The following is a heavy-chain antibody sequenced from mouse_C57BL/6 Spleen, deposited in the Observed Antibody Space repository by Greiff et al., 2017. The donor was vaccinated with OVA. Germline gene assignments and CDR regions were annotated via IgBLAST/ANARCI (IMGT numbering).Heavy chain of an antibody. CDR2: IDPETGGT. CDR1: GYTFTDYE. CDR3: TRGITTRYFDV. J-gene: IGHJ1*03. V-gene: IGHV1-15*01. D-gene: IGHD1-1*01. Sequence: VKLQESGAELVRPGASVTLSCKASGYTFTDYEMHWVKQTPVHGLEWIGAIDPETGGTAYNQKFKGKAILTADKSSSTAYMELRSLTSEDSAVYYCTRGITTRYFDVWGTGTTVTVSS.